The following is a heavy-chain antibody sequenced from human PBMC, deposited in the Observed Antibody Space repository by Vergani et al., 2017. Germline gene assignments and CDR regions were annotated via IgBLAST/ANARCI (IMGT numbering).Heavy chain of an antibody. V-gene: IGHV1-2*02. Sequence: QEQLVQSGAEVRKPGASVKVSCKASGYTFTGYYMHWVRQAPGQGLEWMGWINPNSGGTNYAQKFQGRVTMTRDTSISTAYMELSRLRSDDTAVYYCARDAAGRSGYLGSGCYADYGMDVWGQGTTVTVSS. J-gene: IGHJ6*02. CDR1: GYTFTGYY. CDR3: ARDAAGRSGYLGSGCYADYGMDV. D-gene: IGHD6-19*01. CDR2: INPNSGGT.